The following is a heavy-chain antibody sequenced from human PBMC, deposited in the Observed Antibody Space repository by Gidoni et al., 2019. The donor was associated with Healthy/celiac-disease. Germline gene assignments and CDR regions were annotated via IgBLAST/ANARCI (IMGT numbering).Heavy chain of an antibody. CDR2: ISYDGSNK. D-gene: IGHD1-26*01. J-gene: IGHJ4*02. CDR3: ASLWGGSYADY. V-gene: IGHV3-30-3*01. Sequence: QVQLVESGGGVVQPGRSLRLSCAASGFTFSSYAMHWVRQAPGKGLEWVAVISYDGSNKYYADSVKGRFTISRDNSKNTLYLQMNSLRAEDTAVYYCASLWGGSYADYWGQGTLVTVSS. CDR1: GFTFSSYA.